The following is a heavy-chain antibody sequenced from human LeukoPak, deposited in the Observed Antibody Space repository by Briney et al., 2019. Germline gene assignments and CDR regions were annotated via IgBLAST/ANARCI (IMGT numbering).Heavy chain of an antibody. CDR2: LSYDGSKK. V-gene: IGHV3-30*03. CDR1: GFTFSSYG. J-gene: IGHJ4*02. Sequence: PGGSLRLSCAASGFTFSSYGMHWVRQAPGKGLEWVADLSYDGSKKQYADSVKGRFTISRDNAHNSLYLEMNSLRVEDTAVYYCADPGVGYWGQGTLVTVSS. D-gene: IGHD2-8*01. CDR3: ADPGVGY.